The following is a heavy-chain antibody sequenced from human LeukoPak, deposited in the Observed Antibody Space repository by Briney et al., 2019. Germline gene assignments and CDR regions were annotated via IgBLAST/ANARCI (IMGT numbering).Heavy chain of an antibody. CDR2: IHSDGGTT. D-gene: IGHD1-26*01. Sequence: GGSPRLSCAASGFTFSDYWIHWVRRAPGKGLVWVSLIHSDGGTTNYADSGKGRFTISRDNAKNTVYLQMNSLRVEDTAVYYCARHIYSIAEWGQGTLVTVSS. V-gene: IGHV3-74*01. CDR1: GFTFSDYW. J-gene: IGHJ4*02. CDR3: ARHIYSIAE.